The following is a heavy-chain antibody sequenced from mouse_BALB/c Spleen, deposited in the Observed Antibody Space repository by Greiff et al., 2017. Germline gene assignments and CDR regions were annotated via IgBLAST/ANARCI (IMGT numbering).Heavy chain of an antibody. D-gene: IGHD2-3*01. V-gene: IGHV14-4*02. Sequence: EVQLQQSGAELVRPGASVKLSCTASGFNIKDYYMHWVKQRPEQGLEWIGWIDPENGDTEYAPKFQGKATMTADKSSSTAYMQLSSLTSEDSAVYYCADYDGYYYAMDYWGQGTSVTVSS. CDR1: GFNIKDYY. J-gene: IGHJ4*01. CDR3: ADYDGYYYAMDY. CDR2: IDPENGDT.